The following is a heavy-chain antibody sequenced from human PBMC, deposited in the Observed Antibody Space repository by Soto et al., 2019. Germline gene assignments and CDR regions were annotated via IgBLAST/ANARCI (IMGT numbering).Heavy chain of an antibody. CDR3: ARSGDSSGYYRV. V-gene: IGHV1-69*06. D-gene: IGHD3-22*01. J-gene: IGHJ4*02. CDR2: IIPIFGTA. Sequence: ASVKVSCKASGGTFSSYAISWVRQAPGQGLEWMGGIIPIFGTANYAQKFQGRVTITADKSTSTAYMELSSLISEDTAVYYCARSGDSSGYYRVWGQGTLVTVSS. CDR1: GGTFSSYA.